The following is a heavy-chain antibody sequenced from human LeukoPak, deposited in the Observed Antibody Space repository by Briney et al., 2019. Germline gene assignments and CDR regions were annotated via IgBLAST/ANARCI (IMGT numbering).Heavy chain of an antibody. Sequence: GGSLRLSCAASGFTFSSYALHWVRQAPGKGLEWVAAISYVESDTYYAASVKGRITISRDNSRNTLYLEMNSLRAEDTAVYYCARTIRPYGDSHTLEYWGQGTLATVSS. V-gene: IGHV3-30*04. CDR2: ISYVESDT. CDR1: GFTFSSYA. J-gene: IGHJ4*02. CDR3: ARTIRPYGDSHTLEY. D-gene: IGHD4-17*01.